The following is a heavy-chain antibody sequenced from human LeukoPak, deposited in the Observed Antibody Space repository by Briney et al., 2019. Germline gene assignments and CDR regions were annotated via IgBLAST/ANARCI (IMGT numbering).Heavy chain of an antibody. J-gene: IGHJ4*02. D-gene: IGHD3-10*01. Sequence: PGRSLRLSCAAPGFTFSSYGMHWVRQAPGKGLEWVAVISYDGSNKYYADSVKGRFTISRDNSKNTLYLQMNSLRAEDTAVYYCAKDLISADRDYWGQGTLVTVSS. V-gene: IGHV3-30*18. CDR3: AKDLISADRDY. CDR1: GFTFSSYG. CDR2: ISYDGSNK.